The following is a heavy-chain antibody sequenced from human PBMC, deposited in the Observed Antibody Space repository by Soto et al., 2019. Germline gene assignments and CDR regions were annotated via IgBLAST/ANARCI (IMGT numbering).Heavy chain of an antibody. J-gene: IGHJ3*02. D-gene: IGHD3-16*01. V-gene: IGHV3-23*01. CDR2: FSGSGGST. Sequence: GGSLRLSCAASGFTFSSYAMSWVRKAPGKGREWVSVFSGSGGSTYYADSVKGRFTISRDNPKNTLYLQMNSLRAEDTAVYYCANSRGDQAAFDIWGQGTMVTVSS. CDR3: ANSRGDQAAFDI. CDR1: GFTFSSYA.